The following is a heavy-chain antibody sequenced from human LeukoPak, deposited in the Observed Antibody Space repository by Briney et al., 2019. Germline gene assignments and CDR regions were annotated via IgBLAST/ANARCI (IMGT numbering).Heavy chain of an antibody. CDR2: IYHSGST. Sequence: PSETLSLTCAVSGYSISSGYYWGWIRQPPGKGLEWIGSIYHSGSTYYNPSLKSRVTISVDTSKNQFSLKLSSVTAADTAVYYCAGTMGDIEVVAFDIWGQGTMITVSS. CDR3: AGTMGDIEVVAFDI. D-gene: IGHD2-21*01. CDR1: GYSISSGYY. J-gene: IGHJ3*02. V-gene: IGHV4-38-2*01.